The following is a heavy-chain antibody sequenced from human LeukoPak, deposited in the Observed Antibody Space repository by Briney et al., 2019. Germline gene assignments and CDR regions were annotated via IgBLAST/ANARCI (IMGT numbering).Heavy chain of an antibody. D-gene: IGHD2-15*01. J-gene: IGHJ6*02. CDR2: ISSTGSTI. CDR1: GFTFSDYY. Sequence: PGGSLRLSCAASGFTFSDYYMSWIRQAPGKGLEWVSHISSTGSTIYYADSVKGRFTISRDNAKNSLYPQMNSLTAEDTAVYYCASNPLLGYCSGGSCPENPYYYYGMDVWGQGTTVTVSS. V-gene: IGHV3-11*01. CDR3: ASNPLLGYCSGGSCPENPYYYYGMDV.